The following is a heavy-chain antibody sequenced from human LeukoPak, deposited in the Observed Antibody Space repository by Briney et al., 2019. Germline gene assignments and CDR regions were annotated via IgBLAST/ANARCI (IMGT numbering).Heavy chain of an antibody. CDR1: GFTFDDYA. CDR2: ISWNSGSI. Sequence: SLRLSCGASGFTFDDYAMHWVRQAPGKGLEWVSGISWNSGSIGYADSVKGRFTIYRDNAKNSLYLQRNSLRAEDTSLYYRAKDIRRYSYGNFDYWGQGTLVTVSS. J-gene: IGHJ4*02. V-gene: IGHV3-9*01. CDR3: AKDIRRYSYGNFDY. D-gene: IGHD5-18*01.